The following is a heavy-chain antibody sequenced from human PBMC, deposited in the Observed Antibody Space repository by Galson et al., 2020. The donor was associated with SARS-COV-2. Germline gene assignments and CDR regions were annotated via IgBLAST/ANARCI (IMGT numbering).Heavy chain of an antibody. J-gene: IGHJ4*02. CDR3: ARNRQQLVLDS. CDR1: GGSITSNTYY. V-gene: IGHV4-39*07. D-gene: IGHD6-13*01. Sequence: ASETLSLTCSVSGGSITSNTYYWDWIRQSPGKGLEWIGSIFSSGSTYYNPSLKSRVTLSMDMSKNQFSLKMTSLTAADTAVYYCARNRQQLVLDSWGQGTLVTVSS. CDR2: IFSSGST.